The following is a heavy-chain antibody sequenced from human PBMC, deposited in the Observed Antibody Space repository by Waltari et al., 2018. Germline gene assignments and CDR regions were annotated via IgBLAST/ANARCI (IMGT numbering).Heavy chain of an antibody. V-gene: IGHV4-34*01. CDR1: GGSFSGYY. J-gene: IGHJ3*02. D-gene: IGHD5-12*01. CDR2: ITHSGST. CDR3: ARGGRRDGYNPSGAFDI. Sequence: QVQLQQWGAGLLKPSETLSLTCAVYGGSFSGYYWSWIRQPPGKGLEWIGEITHSGSTNYNPSLKSRVTISVDTSKNQFSLKLSSVTAEDTAVYYCARGGRRDGYNPSGAFDIWGQGTMVTVSS.